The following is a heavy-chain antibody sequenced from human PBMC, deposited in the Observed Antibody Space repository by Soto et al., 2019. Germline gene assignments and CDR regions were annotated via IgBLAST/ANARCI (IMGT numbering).Heavy chain of an antibody. Sequence: QITLKESGPTLVKPTQTLTLTCTFSGFSLSTSGVGVGWIRQPPGKALEWLALIYWDDDKRYSPSLKSRLTITKDTSKNQVVLTMTNMDPVDTATYYCALSIGVVIMQSGWFDPWGQGTLVTVSS. J-gene: IGHJ5*02. D-gene: IGHD3-3*01. V-gene: IGHV2-5*02. CDR3: ALSIGVVIMQSGWFDP. CDR2: IYWDDDK. CDR1: GFSLSTSGVG.